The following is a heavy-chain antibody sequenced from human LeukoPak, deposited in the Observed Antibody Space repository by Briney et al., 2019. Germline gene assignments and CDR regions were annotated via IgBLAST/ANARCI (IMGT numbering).Heavy chain of an antibody. D-gene: IGHD6-19*01. CDR1: GFTFSSYW. CDR3: ASLSSGWLFDY. Sequence: GGSLRLSCAASGFTFSSYWMSWVRQAPGKGLEWVSAISGSGGSTYYADSVKGRFTISRDNAKNSLYLQMNSLRAEDTAVYYCASLSSGWLFDYWGQGTLVTVSS. CDR2: ISGSGGST. J-gene: IGHJ4*02. V-gene: IGHV3-23*01.